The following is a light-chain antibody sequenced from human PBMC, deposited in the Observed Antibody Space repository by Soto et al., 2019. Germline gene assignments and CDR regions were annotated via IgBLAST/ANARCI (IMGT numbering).Light chain of an antibody. CDR1: SSDVGGYNY. Sequence: QSVLTQPASVSGSPGQSITISCTGTSSDVGGYNYVSWYQQHPGKAPKLMIYDVSNRPSGVSNRFSGSKSGNTASLTISGLEVEEEADYYCSSHTSISPSYVFGTRTMVTVL. CDR3: SSHTSISPSYV. CDR2: DVS. J-gene: IGLJ1*01. V-gene: IGLV2-14*01.